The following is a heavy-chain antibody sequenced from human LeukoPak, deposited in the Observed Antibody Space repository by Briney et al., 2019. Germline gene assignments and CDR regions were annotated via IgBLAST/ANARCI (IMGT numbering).Heavy chain of an antibody. CDR3: ARGLDHYDYVWGSYPYYYYMDV. CDR1: GGSFSGYY. CDR2: INHSGST. D-gene: IGHD3-16*02. Sequence: SETLSLTCAVYGGSFSGYYWSWIRQPPGKGLEWIGEINHSGSTNYNPSLKSRVTISVDTSKNQFSLKLSSVTAADTAVYYCARGLDHYDYVWGSYPYYYYMDVWGEGTTVTVSS. V-gene: IGHV4-34*01. J-gene: IGHJ6*03.